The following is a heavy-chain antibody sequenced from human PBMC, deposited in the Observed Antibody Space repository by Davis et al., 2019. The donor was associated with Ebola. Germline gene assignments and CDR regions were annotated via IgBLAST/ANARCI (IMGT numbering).Heavy chain of an antibody. Sequence: GESLKISCAASGFTFSSYRMNWVRQAPGKGLEWVSCISSGSNYIYHADSAKGRFTISRDNANNSLYLQMNSLRVEDTAVYYCARDCSGGSCFDYWGQGTLVTVSS. V-gene: IGHV3-21*01. CDR3: ARDCSGGSCFDY. CDR1: GFTFSSYR. CDR2: ISSGSNYI. D-gene: IGHD2-15*01. J-gene: IGHJ4*02.